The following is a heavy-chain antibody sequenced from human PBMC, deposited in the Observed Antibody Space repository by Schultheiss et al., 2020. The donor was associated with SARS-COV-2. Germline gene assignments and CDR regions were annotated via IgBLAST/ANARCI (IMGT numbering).Heavy chain of an antibody. J-gene: IGHJ6*02. CDR1: GFTFSSYG. D-gene: IGHD2-15*01. CDR3: AGLQGVVAATWEYYGMDV. V-gene: IGHV3-30*02. Sequence: GESLKISCAASGFTFSSYGIHWVRQAPGKGLEWVAFIRYDGSNKYYADSVKGRFTISRDNSKNTLYLQMNSLRAEDTAVYYCAGLQGVVAATWEYYGMDVWGQGTTVTVSS. CDR2: IRYDGSNK.